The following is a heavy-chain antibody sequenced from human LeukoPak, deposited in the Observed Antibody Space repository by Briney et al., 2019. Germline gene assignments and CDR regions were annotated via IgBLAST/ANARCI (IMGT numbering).Heavy chain of an antibody. D-gene: IGHD2-21*02. J-gene: IGHJ5*02. V-gene: IGHV4-4*09. CDR3: ARHRAAYCGGDCYSGWFDP. Sequence: PSETLSLTCTVYGGSISSYYWSWFRQPPGKGLEWIGYVYTSGSTNYNPSLNSRVTISVDTSKNQFSLKLSSVTAADTAVYYCARHRAAYCGGDCYSGWFDPWGQGTLVTVSS. CDR2: VYTSGST. CDR1: GGSISSYY.